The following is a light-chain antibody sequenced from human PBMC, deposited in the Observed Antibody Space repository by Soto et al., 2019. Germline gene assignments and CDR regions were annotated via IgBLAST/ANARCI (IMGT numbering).Light chain of an antibody. V-gene: IGKV3-15*01. Sequence: IQMTQSPATLSVSPGERATLSCRARQTIYSNVAWYQQRPGQAPRLLIYRASGRAAGIPGSFSGSGSGTEFTLTSGRLQSEDSAVYYCQQYQNLWTFGQGTKVDIK. CDR1: QTIYSN. CDR2: RAS. CDR3: QQYQNLWT. J-gene: IGKJ1*01.